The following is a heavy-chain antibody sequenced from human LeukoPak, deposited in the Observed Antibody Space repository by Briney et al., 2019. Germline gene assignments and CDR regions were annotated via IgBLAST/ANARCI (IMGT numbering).Heavy chain of an antibody. CDR1: GFTFSSYG. CDR3: ARVYYYYMDV. V-gene: IGHV4-34*01. CDR2: INHSGST. Sequence: GSLRLSCAASGFTFSSYGMSWVRQPPGKGLEWIGEINHSGSTNYNPSLKSRVTISVDTSKNQFSLKLSSVTAADTAVYYCARVYYYYMDVWGKGTTVTVSS. J-gene: IGHJ6*03.